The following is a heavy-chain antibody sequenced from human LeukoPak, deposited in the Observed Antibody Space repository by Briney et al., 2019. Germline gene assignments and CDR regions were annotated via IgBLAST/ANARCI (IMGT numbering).Heavy chain of an antibody. V-gene: IGHV1-69*13. CDR2: IIPIFGTA. Sequence: SVKVSCKACGGTFSSYAISWVRQAPGQGLEWMGGIIPIFGTANYAQKFQGRVTITADESTSTAYMELSSLRSEDTAVYYCARDTLELRDGWFDPWGQGTLVTVSS. D-gene: IGHD1-7*01. J-gene: IGHJ5*02. CDR1: GGTFSSYA. CDR3: ARDTLELRDGWFDP.